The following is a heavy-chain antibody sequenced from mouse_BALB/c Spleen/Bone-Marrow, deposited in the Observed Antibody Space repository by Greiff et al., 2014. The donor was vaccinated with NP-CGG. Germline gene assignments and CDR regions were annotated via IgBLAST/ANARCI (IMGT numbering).Heavy chain of an antibody. CDR3: ARGGISVDY. J-gene: IGHJ2*01. Sequence: QVQLQQPGAELVRPGSSVKISCKVSGYAFSVYWMNWVKQRPGQGLEWIGQIYPGDGDTNSNGKFKGRATLTADKSSNTAYMQLSSLTSEDSAVYFCARGGISVDYWGQGTTLTVSS. V-gene: IGHV1-80*01. CDR2: IYPGDGDT. CDR1: GYAFSVYW.